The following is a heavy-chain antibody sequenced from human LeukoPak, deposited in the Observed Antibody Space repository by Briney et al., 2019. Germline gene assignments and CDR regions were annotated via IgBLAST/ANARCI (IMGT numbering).Heavy chain of an antibody. CDR3: ARAARRPWDYYYYMDV. CDR1: GFTFSDHY. Sequence: GGSLRLSCAASGFTFSDHYMDWVRQAPGKGLEWVGRTRNKANTYTTEYAASVKGRFTISRDDSKNSLYLQMNSLKTEDTAVYYCARAARRPWDYYYYMDVWGKGTTVTVSS. V-gene: IGHV3-72*01. D-gene: IGHD6-6*01. CDR2: TRNKANTYTT. J-gene: IGHJ6*03.